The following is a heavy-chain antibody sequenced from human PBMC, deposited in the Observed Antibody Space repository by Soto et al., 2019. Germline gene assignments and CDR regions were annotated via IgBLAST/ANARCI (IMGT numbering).Heavy chain of an antibody. D-gene: IGHD6-13*01. Sequence: QVQLVQSGAEVKKPGASVKVSCKAPGYTFTSYGISWGRQAPGQGHEWMGWISAYNGNTNYAQKLQGRVTMPTDTSTRTAYMELRGLRSDDTAVYYWARSGAAAGMGAFDYWGQGTLVTFSS. V-gene: IGHV1-18*01. CDR2: ISAYNGNT. J-gene: IGHJ4*02. CDR3: ARSGAAAGMGAFDY. CDR1: GYTFTSYG.